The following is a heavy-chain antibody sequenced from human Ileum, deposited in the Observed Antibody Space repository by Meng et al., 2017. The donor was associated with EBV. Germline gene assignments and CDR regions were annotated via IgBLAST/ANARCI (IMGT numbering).Heavy chain of an antibody. CDR2: IYHSGST. D-gene: IGHD6-19*01. CDR3: ARVGQWLPIDY. V-gene: IGHV4-4*02. CDR1: GGSISSSNW. Sequence: QVPLQESGPGLVKPSGTLSLTCAVSGGSISSSNWWSWVRQPPGKGLEWIGEIYHSGSTNYNPSLKSRVTMSVDKSKNQFSLNLSSVTAADTAVYYCARVGQWLPIDYWGQGTLVTVSS. J-gene: IGHJ4*02.